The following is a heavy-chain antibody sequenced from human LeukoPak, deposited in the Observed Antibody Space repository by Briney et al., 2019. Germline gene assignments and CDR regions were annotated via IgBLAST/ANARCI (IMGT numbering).Heavy chain of an antibody. CDR1: GGSFSGYY. CDR2: INHSGST. CDR3: ARAPNFIAALRFDY. V-gene: IGHV4-34*01. J-gene: IGHJ4*02. D-gene: IGHD6-6*01. Sequence: SETLSLTCAVYGGSFSGYYWSWIRQPPGKGLEWIGEINHSGSTNYNPSLKSRVTISEDTSKNQFSLKLSSVTGADTAVYYCARAPNFIAALRFDYWGQGTLVTVSS.